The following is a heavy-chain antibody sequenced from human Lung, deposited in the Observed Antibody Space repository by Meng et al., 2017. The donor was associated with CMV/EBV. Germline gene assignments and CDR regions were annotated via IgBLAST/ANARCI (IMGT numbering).Heavy chain of an antibody. CDR3: ARMKSGGHYFDY. CDR2: LYDSTCT. V-gene: IGHV4-31*02. J-gene: IGHJ4*02. Sequence: TVGGSSVTNGTKYWTSIRQYHVKCLEWIASLYDSTCTSLTPPFLNSRISMSTDTSKNLFSLRLTSVTVADTAVYFCARMKSGGHYFDYWGLGALVTVSS. CDR1: GSSVTNGTKY. D-gene: IGHD3-3*01.